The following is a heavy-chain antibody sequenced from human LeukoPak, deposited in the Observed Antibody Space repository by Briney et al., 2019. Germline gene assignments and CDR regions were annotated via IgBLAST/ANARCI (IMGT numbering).Heavy chain of an antibody. J-gene: IGHJ4*02. Sequence: PSQTQSLTCTVSGGSISSGDYYWSWIRQPPGKGLEWIGYIYYSGSTYYNPSLKSRVTISVDTSKNQFSLKLSAVTAADTAVYYCARETTTVVARYFDYWGQGTLVTVSS. CDR3: ARETTTVVARYFDY. CDR2: IYYSGST. D-gene: IGHD4-23*01. V-gene: IGHV4-30-4*08. CDR1: GGSISSGDYY.